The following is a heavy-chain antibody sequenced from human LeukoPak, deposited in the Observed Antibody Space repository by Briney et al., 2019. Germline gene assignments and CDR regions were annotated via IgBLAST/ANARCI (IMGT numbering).Heavy chain of an antibody. D-gene: IGHD6-13*01. Sequence: PSETLSLTCTVSGGSISSYYWSWIRQPPGKGLEWIGSIYYSGTTYYNPSLKSRVTISVDTSNNQFSLKLSSVTAADTAVYFCARSSSHPPDYWGHGTQVTVSS. CDR3: ARSSSHPPDY. CDR2: IYYSGTT. V-gene: IGHV4-59*12. CDR1: GGSISSYY. J-gene: IGHJ4*01.